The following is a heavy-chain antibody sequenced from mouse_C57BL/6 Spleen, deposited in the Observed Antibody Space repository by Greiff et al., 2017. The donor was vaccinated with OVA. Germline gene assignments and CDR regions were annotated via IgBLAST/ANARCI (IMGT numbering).Heavy chain of an antibody. CDR2: ISGGGGNT. V-gene: IGHV5-9*01. CDR1: GFTFSSYT. D-gene: IGHD1-1*01. Sequence: EVQGVESGGGLVKPGGSLKLSCAASGFTFSSYTMSWVRQTPEKRLEWVATISGGGGNTYYPDSVKGRFTISRDNAKNTLYLQMSSLRSEDTALYYCARHYYGSSHWYFDVWGTGTTVTVAS. CDR3: ARHYYGSSHWYFDV. J-gene: IGHJ1*03.